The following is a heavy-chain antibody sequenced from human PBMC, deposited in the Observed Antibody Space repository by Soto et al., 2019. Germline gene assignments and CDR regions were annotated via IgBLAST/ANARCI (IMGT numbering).Heavy chain of an antibody. CDR1: GYTFTTSD. D-gene: IGHD3-16*02. V-gene: IGHV1-8*01. Sequence: QVQLVQSGAEVKKPGASVKVSCKASGYTFTTSDINWVRQATGQGLEWMGWMNPKNDNTGYAQKCQGRVTMTKNTSISTAYVELSSLRSDDTAVYYCARGASSYDYWGQGTLVTVSS. CDR3: ARGASSYDY. J-gene: IGHJ4*02. CDR2: MNPKNDNT.